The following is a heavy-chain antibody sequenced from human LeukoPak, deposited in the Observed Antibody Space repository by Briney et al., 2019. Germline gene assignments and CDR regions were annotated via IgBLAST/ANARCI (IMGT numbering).Heavy chain of an antibody. J-gene: IGHJ4*02. Sequence: SQTLSVTCAISGDSVSSNSATWNWIRQSPSRGLEWLGRTYYRSKWYSNYAVSVKSRITINPDTSKNLFSLQLSSVTTEDTAVYYCARDPTGDAYFDYWGQGILVTVSS. V-gene: IGHV6-1*01. CDR2: TYYRSKWYS. CDR1: GDSVSSNSAT. CDR3: ARDPTGDAYFDY. D-gene: IGHD7-27*01.